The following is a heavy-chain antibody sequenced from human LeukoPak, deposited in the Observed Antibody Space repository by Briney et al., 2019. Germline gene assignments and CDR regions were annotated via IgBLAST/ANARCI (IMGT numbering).Heavy chain of an antibody. D-gene: IGHD2-2*01. J-gene: IGHJ5*02. CDR3: ARSRVVVPAAIYWFDP. CDR2: IYYSRSN. CDR1: GGSISSGGYF. V-gene: IGHV4-31*03. Sequence: SETLSLTCTVSGGSISSGGYFWSWIRQHQGKGLEWTGYIYYSRSNYYNSSIKSRVTISVDTSKNQFSLKLSSVTAADTAVYYCARSRVVVPAAIYWFDPWGQGTLVTVSS.